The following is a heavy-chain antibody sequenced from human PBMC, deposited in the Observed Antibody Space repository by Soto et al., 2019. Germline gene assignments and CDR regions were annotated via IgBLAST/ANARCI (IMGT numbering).Heavy chain of an antibody. D-gene: IGHD1-7*01. Sequence: QVQLEQSGAEVKEPGASVKVSCKASGYPFGTYAITWVRQAPGQGLEWVGWISTNSGNTYSAQNFQGRVTLTTDTSTTTAYMELMSLTSDDTAIYYCARTYNWNSEGFDHWGQGTLVTVST. J-gene: IGHJ4*02. CDR2: ISTNSGNT. V-gene: IGHV1-18*04. CDR3: ARTYNWNSEGFDH. CDR1: GYPFGTYA.